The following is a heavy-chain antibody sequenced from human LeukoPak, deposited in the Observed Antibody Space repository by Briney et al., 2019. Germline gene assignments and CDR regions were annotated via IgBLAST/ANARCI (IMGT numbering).Heavy chain of an antibody. Sequence: PGGSLRLSCAASGFIFSNYYMSWIRQATGKGLECLSYISSSGANIYYADSVKGRFTISRDNAKNSLYLQMNSLRAEDTAVYYGASGEGGKSYWGQGTLVTVSS. CDR1: GFIFSNYY. D-gene: IGHD3-10*01. CDR3: ASGEGGKSY. V-gene: IGHV3-11*01. J-gene: IGHJ4*02. CDR2: ISSSGANI.